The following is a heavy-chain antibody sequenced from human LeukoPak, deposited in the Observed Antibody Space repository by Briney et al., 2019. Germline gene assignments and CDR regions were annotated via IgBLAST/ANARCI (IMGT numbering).Heavy chain of an antibody. J-gene: IGHJ6*02. Sequence: GGSLRLSCAASGFTFSSYGMHWVRQAPGKGLEWVSYINTSSSTIYYADSVKGRFTISRDTAKNSLYLQMNSLRDEDTAVYYCARDASGSYYKNYYGMDVWGQGTTVTVSS. V-gene: IGHV3-48*02. D-gene: IGHD3-10*01. CDR1: GFTFSSYG. CDR2: INTSSSTI. CDR3: ARDASGSYYKNYYGMDV.